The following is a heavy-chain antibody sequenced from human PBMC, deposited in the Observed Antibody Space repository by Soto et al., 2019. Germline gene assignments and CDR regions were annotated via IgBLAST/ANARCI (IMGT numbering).Heavy chain of an antibody. J-gene: IGHJ5*02. CDR1: GFTFSSYA. Sequence: PGGSLRLSCAASGFTFSSYAMHWVRQAPGKGLEWVAVISYDGSNKYYADSVKGRFTISRDNSKNTLYLQMNSLRAEDTAVYYCARDPQSYYYYDSSGYFHSWFDPWGQGTLVTVSS. CDR3: ARDPQSYYYYDSSGYFHSWFDP. V-gene: IGHV3-30-3*01. D-gene: IGHD3-22*01. CDR2: ISYDGSNK.